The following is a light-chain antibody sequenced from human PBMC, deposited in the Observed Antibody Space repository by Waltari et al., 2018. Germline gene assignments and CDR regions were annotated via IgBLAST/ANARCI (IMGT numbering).Light chain of an antibody. CDR2: HAS. J-gene: IGKJ2*01. V-gene: IGKV3-20*01. CDR3: QQYGTSQGDT. CDR1: QSVSGSY. Sequence: EIVLTQSPGTLSLSPGESATLSCRASQSVSGSYLAWYQQKPGQAPRLLIFHASSRATGIPDRFSGSGSGTDFTLTISRLEPEDFAVYYCQQYGTSQGDTFGQGTKLEIK.